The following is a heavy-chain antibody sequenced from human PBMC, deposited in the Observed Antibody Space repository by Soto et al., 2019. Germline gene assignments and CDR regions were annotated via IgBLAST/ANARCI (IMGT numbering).Heavy chain of an antibody. D-gene: IGHD6-19*01. J-gene: IGHJ5*02. CDR1: GGSISSYY. Sequence: QVQLQESGPGLVKPSETLSLTCTVSGGSISSYYWGWIRQSPGKGLEWIGYIYYIGSTNYNPSLKSRVTMSVDTSKSQFSLKLSSVTAADTAVYYCASQYSSWYVHSWGQGTLVTVSS. CDR3: ASQYSSWYVHS. CDR2: IYYIGST. V-gene: IGHV4-59*01.